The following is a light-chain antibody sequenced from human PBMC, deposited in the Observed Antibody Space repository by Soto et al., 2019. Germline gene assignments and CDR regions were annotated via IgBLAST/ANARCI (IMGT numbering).Light chain of an antibody. CDR2: INT. CDR3: QSYDSTLKTYV. J-gene: IGLJ1*01. V-gene: IGLV1-40*01. CDR1: GSNIGAGYD. Sequence: QSVLTQPPSVSGAPGQRVTISCAGGGSNIGAGYDVHWYQHIPGTAPKLLIYINTNRPSGVPDRFSGSRSGPSASLAITGLQAQDEAVYFCQSYDSTLKTYVFGSGTKVTVL.